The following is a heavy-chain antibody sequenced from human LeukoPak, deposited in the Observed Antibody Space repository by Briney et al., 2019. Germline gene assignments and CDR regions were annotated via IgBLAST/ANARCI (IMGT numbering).Heavy chain of an antibody. Sequence: SETLSLTCAVSGVSFDDYYWSWVRQTPGKGLEWIGEINHSGYTNDSPSLKSRATLSIDTSRKQFSLNLRSVTVADTGIYYCTRMTAGHDYWGQGTLVTVSS. CDR1: GVSFDDYY. CDR3: TRMTAGHDY. J-gene: IGHJ4*02. V-gene: IGHV4-34*04. CDR2: INHSGYT. D-gene: IGHD2-21*02.